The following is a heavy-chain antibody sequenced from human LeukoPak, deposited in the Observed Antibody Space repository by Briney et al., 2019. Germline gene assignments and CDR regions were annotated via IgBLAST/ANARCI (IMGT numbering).Heavy chain of an antibody. CDR1: GFTFSSHW. Sequence: PGGSLRLSCAASGFTFSSHWMSWVRQAPGKGLEWVANIKQDGSEKYYVDSVKGRFTISRDNAKNSLYLQMNSLRAEDTAVYYCARAPHAGWFDPWGQGTLVTVSS. CDR2: IKQDGSEK. J-gene: IGHJ5*02. CDR3: ARAPHAGWFDP. V-gene: IGHV3-7*01.